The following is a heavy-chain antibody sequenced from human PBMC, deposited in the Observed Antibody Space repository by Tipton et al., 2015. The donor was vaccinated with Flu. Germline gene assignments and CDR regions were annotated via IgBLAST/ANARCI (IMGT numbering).Heavy chain of an antibody. J-gene: IGHJ4*02. CDR3: ARAIIGPAVADPIGGVFDY. CDR2: IFHTGNT. Sequence: LRLSCTISGDSIRSDYYWGWIRQPPGKGLEWIGNIFHTGNTYHNPSLKSRLTISVDTSKNQFSLKLSSVTAADTAVYYCARAIIGPAVADPIGGVFDYWGQGTLVTVSS. D-gene: IGHD3-16*01. CDR1: GDSIRSDYY. V-gene: IGHV4-38-2*02.